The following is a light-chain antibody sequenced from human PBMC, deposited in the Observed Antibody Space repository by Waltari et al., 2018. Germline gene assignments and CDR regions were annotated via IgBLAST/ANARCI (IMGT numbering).Light chain of an antibody. CDR3: QQYYSRRT. CDR1: QTILYNSNDKNY. J-gene: IGKJ1*01. CDR2: WAS. Sequence: IVMTQSPDSLAVSLGERATINCKSSQTILYNSNDKNYLAWYQQKPGQPPRLLIYWASTRESVVPDRFSGSGSGTDFTLTISNRQAEDVAVDYCQQYYSRRTFGQGTKVEI. V-gene: IGKV4-1*01.